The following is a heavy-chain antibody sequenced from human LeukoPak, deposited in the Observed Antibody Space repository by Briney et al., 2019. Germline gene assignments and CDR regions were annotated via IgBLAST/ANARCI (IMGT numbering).Heavy chain of an antibody. J-gene: IGHJ2*01. CDR3: ATDRSSGAPGGDFDL. CDR2: MNPNSGNT. D-gene: IGHD3-10*01. Sequence: GASVKVSCKASGYTFPSYEINWVRQATGQGLEWMGWMNPNSGNTGYAQKFQGRVTITRNTSISTAYMELSSLRSEDTAVYYCATDRSSGAPGGDFDLWGRGTLVTVSS. V-gene: IGHV1-8*03. CDR1: GYTFPSYE.